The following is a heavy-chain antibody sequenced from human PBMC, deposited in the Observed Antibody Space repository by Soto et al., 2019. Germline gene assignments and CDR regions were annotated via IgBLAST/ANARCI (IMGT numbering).Heavy chain of an antibody. Sequence: QVQLQESGPGLVKPSETLSLTCTVSGGSVSSGSYYWSWIRQPPGKGLEWIGYIYYSGSTNYNPSLKSRVTISVDTSKNQFPLKLSSVTAADTAVYYCARSPTTVTSPIDYWGQGTLVTVSS. CDR2: IYYSGST. J-gene: IGHJ4*02. CDR1: GGSVSSGSYY. V-gene: IGHV4-61*01. D-gene: IGHD4-17*01. CDR3: ARSPTTVTSPIDY.